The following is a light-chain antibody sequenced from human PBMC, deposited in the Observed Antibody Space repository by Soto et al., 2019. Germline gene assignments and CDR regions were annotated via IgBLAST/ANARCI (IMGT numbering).Light chain of an antibody. CDR3: QQYASSSWR. V-gene: IGKV3-20*01. J-gene: IGKJ1*01. CDR1: QSVISSY. CDR2: GTF. Sequence: IVLTQSPGTLSLSPGERATLSCRASQSVISSYLAWYQQKPGQAPRLLIYGTFNRATGIPKRFSGSGSATDFTLTITRLEPEDFAVYYCQQYASSSWRVGRATKMEI.